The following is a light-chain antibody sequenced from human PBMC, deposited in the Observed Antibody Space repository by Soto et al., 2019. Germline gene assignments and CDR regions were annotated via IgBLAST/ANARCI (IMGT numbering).Light chain of an antibody. CDR1: CSDVGGYNY. J-gene: IGLJ1*01. Sequence: QSVLPQLPSASGSPGQSVTISCTGTCSDVGGYNYVSWYQQHPGKAPKLMIYEATKRPSGVPDRFSGSKSDNTASLTVSGLQAEDEADYYCSSYAGSNNFPYVFGTGTKVTVL. CDR2: EAT. V-gene: IGLV2-8*01. CDR3: SSYAGSNNFPYV.